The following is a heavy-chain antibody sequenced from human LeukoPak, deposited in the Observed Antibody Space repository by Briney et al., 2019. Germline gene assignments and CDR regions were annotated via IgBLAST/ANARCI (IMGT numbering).Heavy chain of an antibody. CDR2: ISAYNGNT. CDR3: ARGITIFLSPFYYMDV. V-gene: IGHV1-18*01. Sequence: ASVKVSCKASGYTFTSYGISWVRQAPGQGLEWMGWISAYNGNTNYAQKLQGRVTMTTDTSTSTAYMELRSLRSDDTAVYYCARGITIFLSPFYYMDVWGKGTTVTISS. J-gene: IGHJ6*03. D-gene: IGHD3-9*01. CDR1: GYTFTSYG.